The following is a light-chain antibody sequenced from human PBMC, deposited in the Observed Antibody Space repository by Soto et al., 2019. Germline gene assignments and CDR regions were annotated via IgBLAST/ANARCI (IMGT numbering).Light chain of an antibody. V-gene: IGLV2-14*03. CDR2: DVT. Sequence: QSALTQPASVSGSPGQSITISCTGTSSDVGGYNFVSWYQQHPGKAPELIIYDVTNRPSGVSNRFSGSKSGNTASLTISGLQAEDESDYYCSSFRSGSTPVVFGGGTKVTVL. CDR1: SSDVGGYNF. CDR3: SSFRSGSTPVV. J-gene: IGLJ3*02.